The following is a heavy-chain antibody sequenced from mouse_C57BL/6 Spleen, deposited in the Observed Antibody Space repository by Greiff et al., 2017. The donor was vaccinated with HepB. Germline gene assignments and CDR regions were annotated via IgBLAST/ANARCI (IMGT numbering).Heavy chain of an antibody. CDR3: ARGLYYDYDGYAMDY. J-gene: IGHJ4*01. V-gene: IGHV1-50*01. CDR1: GYTFTSYW. D-gene: IGHD2-4*01. CDR2: IDPSDSYP. Sequence: QVQLQQPGAELVKPGASVKLSCKASGYTFTSYWMQWVKQRPGQGLEWIGEIDPSDSYPNYNQKFKGKATLTVDTSSSTAYMQLSSLTSEDSAVYYCARGLYYDYDGYAMDYWGQGTSVTVSS.